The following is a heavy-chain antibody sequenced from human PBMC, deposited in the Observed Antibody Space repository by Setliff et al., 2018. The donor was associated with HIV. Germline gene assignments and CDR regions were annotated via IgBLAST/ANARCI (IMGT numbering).Heavy chain of an antibody. CDR2: IIPVFGTS. CDR1: GSTFNNYG. J-gene: IGHJ4*02. D-gene: IGHD4-17*01. V-gene: IGHV1-69*13. CDR3: ARSRSPYGEKYYFDS. Sequence: SVKVSCKASGSTFNNYGVNWVRQAPGQGLGWMGGIIPVFGTSNYARKFQGRLAITADESTGTAYMDLSSLTSEDTAMYYCARSRSPYGEKYYFDSWGQGTLVTVSS.